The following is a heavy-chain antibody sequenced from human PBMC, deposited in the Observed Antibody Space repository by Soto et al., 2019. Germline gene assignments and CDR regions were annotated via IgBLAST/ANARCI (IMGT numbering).Heavy chain of an antibody. CDR1: GGSFSGYY. CDR3: ARGPSYGMDV. Sequence: QVQLQQWGAGLLKPSETLSLTCAVYGGSFSGYYWSWIRQPPGKGLEWIGEINHSGSTNYNPSLQXXVXIXXDTSKNQFSLKLSSVTAADTAVYYCARGPSYGMDVWGQGTTVTVSS. V-gene: IGHV4-34*01. CDR2: INHSGST. J-gene: IGHJ6*02.